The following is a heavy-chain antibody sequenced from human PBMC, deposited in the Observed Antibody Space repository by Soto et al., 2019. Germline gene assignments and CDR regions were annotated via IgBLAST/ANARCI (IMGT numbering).Heavy chain of an antibody. D-gene: IGHD1-1*01. CDR2: IIPIFGTA. J-gene: IGHJ4*02. V-gene: IGHV1-69*06. Sequence: QVQLVQSGAEVKKPGSSVKVSCKASGGTFSSYAISWVRQAPGQGLEWMGGIIPIFGTANYAQKFQGRVTITAVKSTSTAYTELRSLGSEDTAVYYCARDDRARVGRTTPGSSYFDSWGQGTLVTVSS. CDR1: GGTFSSYA. CDR3: ARDDRARVGRTTPGSSYFDS.